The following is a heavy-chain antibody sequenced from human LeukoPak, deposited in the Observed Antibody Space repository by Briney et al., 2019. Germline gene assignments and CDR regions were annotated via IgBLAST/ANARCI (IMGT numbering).Heavy chain of an antibody. CDR2: ISSTTSYK. D-gene: IGHD6-19*01. J-gene: IGHJ6*02. CDR1: GFTFSSYS. CDR3: ARGRSGWSPYYYYGMDV. V-gene: IGHV3-21*01. Sequence: GGSLRLSCAASGFTFSSYSMNWVRQAPGKGLEWVSFISSTTSYKYYADPVKGRFTISRDNAKNSLYLQMNSLRAEDTAVYYCARGRSGWSPYYYYGMDVWGQGTTVTVSS.